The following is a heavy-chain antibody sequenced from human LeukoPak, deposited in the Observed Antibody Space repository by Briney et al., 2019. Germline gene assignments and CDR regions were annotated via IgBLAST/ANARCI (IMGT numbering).Heavy chain of an antibody. CDR3: AKGLSAGTIDY. CDR2: ISYDGSNK. J-gene: IGHJ4*02. D-gene: IGHD6-19*01. Sequence: GGSLRLSCAASGFTFSSYGMHWVRQAPGKGLEWVAVISYDGSNKYYADSVKGRFTISRDNSKNTLYLQMNSLRRNDTAIYFCAKGLSAGTIDYWGQGALVTVSS. V-gene: IGHV3-30*18. CDR1: GFTFSSYG.